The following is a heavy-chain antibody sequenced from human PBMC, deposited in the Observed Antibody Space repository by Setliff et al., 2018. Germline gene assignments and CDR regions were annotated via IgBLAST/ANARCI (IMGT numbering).Heavy chain of an antibody. Sequence: SETLSLTCTVSGGSVGSDFSYWTWIRQPAGKELEWIGQIYTSWSTNYNPSLQSRVTISLDASKNQFYLRLASVTAADTAVYYCARGRGSGGNPLWYWGQGTLVTVSS. CDR3: ARGRGSGGNPLWY. CDR2: IYTSWST. CDR1: GGSVGSDFSY. D-gene: IGHD2-15*01. J-gene: IGHJ4*02. V-gene: IGHV4-61*09.